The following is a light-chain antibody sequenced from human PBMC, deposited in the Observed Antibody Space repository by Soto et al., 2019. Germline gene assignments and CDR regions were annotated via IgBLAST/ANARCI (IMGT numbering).Light chain of an antibody. Sequence: DIVMTQSPDSLTVSLVERATINCKSSQSVLFSSNNKNYLAWYQQKPGQPPILLIYWASTRQSGVPDRFSGSGSGTDFTLTINSLQAEDVAVYYCQQYYSIPWTFGQGTKVEIK. V-gene: IGKV4-1*01. J-gene: IGKJ1*01. CDR1: QSVLFSSNNKNY. CDR3: QQYYSIPWT. CDR2: WAS.